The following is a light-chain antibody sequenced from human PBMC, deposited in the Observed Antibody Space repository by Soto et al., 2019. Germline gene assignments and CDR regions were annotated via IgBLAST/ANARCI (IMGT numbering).Light chain of an antibody. J-gene: IGKJ1*01. CDR1: QSISTW. V-gene: IGKV1-5*03. CDR3: QQYNSYSWK. Sequence: IQITQSPSTLSASVGDRITINCRASQSISTWLAWYQQKPGRAPKLLIYKASNLESGVPSRFSGSGSQTDFTLTISSLQPDDFATYYCQQYNSYSWKFGQGTKVEIK. CDR2: KAS.